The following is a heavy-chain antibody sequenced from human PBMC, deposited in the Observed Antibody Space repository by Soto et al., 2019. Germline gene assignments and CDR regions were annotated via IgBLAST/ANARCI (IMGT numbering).Heavy chain of an antibody. CDR2: ISYDGSNK. Sequence: VQLMESGGGVVQPGRALRLSCAASGFTFSSYAMHWVRQAPGKGLEWVAVISYDGSNKYYADSVKGRFTISRHNSKNPPRDNSKNPLFLQMNSRRTDDTAVYYCAREAEALDFWGQGTLVTVSS. CDR1: GFTFSSYA. V-gene: IGHV3-30-3*01. CDR3: AREAEALDF. J-gene: IGHJ4*02.